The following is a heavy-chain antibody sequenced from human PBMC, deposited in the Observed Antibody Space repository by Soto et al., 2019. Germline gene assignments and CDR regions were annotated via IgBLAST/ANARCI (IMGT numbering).Heavy chain of an antibody. CDR1: NGSFSGYY. CDR3: ARGDSGSYFDY. D-gene: IGHD1-26*01. J-gene: IGHJ4*02. Sequence: QVQLHQWGAGLLKPSETLSLTCAVYNGSFSGYYWTWIRQPPGKGLEWIGEISHSGRADYNVSLKSRVTTSVDKSKNQSSLKVNSVTAADTAVYYCARGDSGSYFDYWGQGTLVTVSS. V-gene: IGHV4-34*01. CDR2: ISHSGRA.